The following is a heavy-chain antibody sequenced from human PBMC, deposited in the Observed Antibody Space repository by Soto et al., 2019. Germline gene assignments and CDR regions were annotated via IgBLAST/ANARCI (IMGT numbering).Heavy chain of an antibody. CDR3: QVLMVYAGYYGMDV. V-gene: IGHV1-2*02. Sequence: QVQLVQSGAEVKKPGASVKVSCEASGYTFTGYYMHWVRQAPGQGLEWMGWINPNSGGTNYAQKFQGRVTMTRDTSISTAYMELSRLRSDDTAVYYCQVLMVYAGYYGMDVWGQGTTVTVSS. CDR1: GYTFTGYY. D-gene: IGHD2-8*01. CDR2: INPNSGGT. J-gene: IGHJ6*02.